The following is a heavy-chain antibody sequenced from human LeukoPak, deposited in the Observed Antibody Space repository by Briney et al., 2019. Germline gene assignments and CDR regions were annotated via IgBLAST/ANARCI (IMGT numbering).Heavy chain of an antibody. V-gene: IGHV1-18*01. CDR2: ISAYNGNT. CDR1: GYTFTSYG. D-gene: IGHD2-2*01. J-gene: IGHJ6*02. Sequence: ASVKVSCKASGYTFTSYGISWVRQAPGQGLEWMGWISAYNGNTNYAQKLQGRVTMTTDTSTSTAYMELRSLRSDDTAVYYCARAQRSDYYYYGMDVWGQGTTVTVSS. CDR3: ARAQRSDYYYYGMDV.